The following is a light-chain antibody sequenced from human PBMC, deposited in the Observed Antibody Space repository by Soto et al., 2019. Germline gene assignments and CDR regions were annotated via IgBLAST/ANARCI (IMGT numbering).Light chain of an antibody. J-gene: IGLJ1*01. Sequence: QSALTQPASVSGSPGQPITISCTGTSGDVGGYNYVSWYQQHPGKAPKVMIYDVSNRPSGVSNRFSGSKSGNTASLTISGLQAEDEADYYCNSYTTSSTYVFRTGTKLTVL. CDR1: SGDVGGYNY. CDR3: NSYTTSSTYV. CDR2: DVS. V-gene: IGLV2-14*01.